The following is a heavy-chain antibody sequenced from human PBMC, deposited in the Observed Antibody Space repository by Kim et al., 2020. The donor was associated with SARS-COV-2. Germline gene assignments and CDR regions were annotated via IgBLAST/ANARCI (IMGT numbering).Heavy chain of an antibody. CDR2: ISAYNGNT. V-gene: IGHV1-18*01. Sequence: ASVKVSCKASGYTFTSYGISWVRQAPGQGLEWMGWISAYNGNTNYAQKLQGRVTMTTDTSTSTAYMELRSLRSDDTAVYYCARVRTELEFTETNGAFDIWGQGTMVTVSS. CDR3: ARVRTELEFTETNGAFDI. J-gene: IGHJ3*02. D-gene: IGHD1-1*01. CDR1: GYTFTSYG.